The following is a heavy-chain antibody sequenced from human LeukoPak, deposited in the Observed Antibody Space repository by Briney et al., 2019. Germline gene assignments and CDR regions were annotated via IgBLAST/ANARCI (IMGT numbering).Heavy chain of an antibody. J-gene: IGHJ5*02. D-gene: IGHD3-10*01. CDR3: ARCPYGDYNWFDP. CDR2: IYYSGST. CDR1: GGSISSYY. V-gene: IGHV4-59*01. Sequence: PSETLSLTCTVSGGSISSYYWSWIRQPPGKGLEWIGYIYYSGSTNFNPSLKSRVTISVDTSKNQFSLKLTSVTAADTAVYYCARCPYGDYNWFDPWGQGTLVTVSS.